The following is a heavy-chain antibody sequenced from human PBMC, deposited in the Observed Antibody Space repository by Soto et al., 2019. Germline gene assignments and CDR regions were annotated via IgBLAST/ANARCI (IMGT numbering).Heavy chain of an antibody. J-gene: IGHJ4*02. CDR1: GFTVSTKY. D-gene: IGHD3-16*01. V-gene: IGHV3-66*01. CDR3: AREPWAADY. CDR2: IYSGCST. Sequence: EVQLVESGGGLVQPGGSLRLSCAASGFTVSTKYMSWVRQAPGKGLEWVSVIYSGCSTFYADSVRGRFTISRDNSKNTVNLQMNSLRAEDTAVYYCAREPWAADYWGQGTLVTVSS.